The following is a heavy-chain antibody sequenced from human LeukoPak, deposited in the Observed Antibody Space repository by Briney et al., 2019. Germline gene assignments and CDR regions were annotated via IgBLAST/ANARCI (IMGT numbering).Heavy chain of an antibody. J-gene: IGHJ5*02. V-gene: IGHV1-18*01. CDR3: ARETAVYGSGSYYRNWFDP. D-gene: IGHD3-10*01. CDR1: GYSFSTYG. CDR2: ISAYNGNT. Sequence: ASVKVSCKASGYSFSTYGISWVRQAPGQGLEWMGWISAYNGNTNYAQKLQDRVTMTTDTSTSTAYMELRSLRSDDTAVYYCARETAVYGSGSYYRNWFDPWGQGTLVTVSS.